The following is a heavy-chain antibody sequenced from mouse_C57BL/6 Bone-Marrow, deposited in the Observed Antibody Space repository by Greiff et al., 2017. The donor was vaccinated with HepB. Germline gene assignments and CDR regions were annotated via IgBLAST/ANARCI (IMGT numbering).Heavy chain of an antibody. CDR3: ARGGCVAMDY. Sequence: EVKLMESEGGLVQPGSSMKLSCTASGFTFSDYYMAWVRQVPEKGLEWVANINYDGSSTYYLDSLKSRFILSRDNATNILYLQMSSLKAEDTATYYCARGGCVAMDYWGQGTSVTVSS. V-gene: IGHV5-16*01. J-gene: IGHJ4*01. CDR2: INYDGSST. CDR1: GFTFSDYY.